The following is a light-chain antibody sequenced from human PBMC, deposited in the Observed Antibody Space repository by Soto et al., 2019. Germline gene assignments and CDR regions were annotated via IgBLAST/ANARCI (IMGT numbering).Light chain of an antibody. CDR3: QHYKTWPLA. CDR2: DAY. Sequence: VMTQSPATLSGSPGERVTLSCRASQGVGSTLAWYRQQPGQAPRLLIYDAYIRATGVPARFSGSGSGTEFTLTISSLQSEDFAVYYCQHYKTWPLAFGGGTKVDSK. V-gene: IGKV3-15*01. J-gene: IGKJ4*01. CDR1: QGVGST.